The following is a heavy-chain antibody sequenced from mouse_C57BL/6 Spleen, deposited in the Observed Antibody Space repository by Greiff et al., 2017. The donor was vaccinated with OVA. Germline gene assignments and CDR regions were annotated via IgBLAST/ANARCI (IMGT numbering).Heavy chain of an antibody. J-gene: IGHJ3*01. V-gene: IGHV1-85*01. Sequence: SGPELVKPGASVKLSCKASGYTFTSYDINWVKQRPGQGLEWIGWIYPRDGSTKYNEKFKGKATLTVDTSSSTAYMELHSLTSEDSAVYFCARNDYGSSYSWFAYWGQGTLVTVSA. CDR3: ARNDYGSSYSWFAY. D-gene: IGHD1-1*01. CDR2: IYPRDGST. CDR1: GYTFTSYD.